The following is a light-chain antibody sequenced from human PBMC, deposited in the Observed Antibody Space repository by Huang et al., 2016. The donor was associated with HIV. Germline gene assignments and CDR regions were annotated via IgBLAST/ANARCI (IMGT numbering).Light chain of an antibody. V-gene: IGKV1-8*01. CDR2: AAS. CDR3: QQYDIHPLT. Sequence: IRMTQSPSSLSASTGDRVTIPCRANQDINNFLALYQQRPGSVPKLLIYAASTLQSGVPSRFSGNGSGTDFTLTIGCLHSEDVATYYCQQYDIHPLTFGPGTRVDMK. J-gene: IGKJ3*01. CDR1: QDINNF.